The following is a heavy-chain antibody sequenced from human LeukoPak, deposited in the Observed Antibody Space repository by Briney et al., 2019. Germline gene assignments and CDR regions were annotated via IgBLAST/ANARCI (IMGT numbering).Heavy chain of an antibody. V-gene: IGHV4-4*02. CDR3: ARGLYGSDSY. J-gene: IGHJ4*02. Sequence: TSETLSLTCAVSGASVSSSNWWIWVRQPPKKGLERIGEIHHSGSTNSNPSLKSRVTMSVDTSKNQISLRLSSVTAADTAVYYCARGLYGSDSYWGQGNLVTVSS. D-gene: IGHD6-19*01. CDR2: IHHSGST. CDR1: GASVSSSNW.